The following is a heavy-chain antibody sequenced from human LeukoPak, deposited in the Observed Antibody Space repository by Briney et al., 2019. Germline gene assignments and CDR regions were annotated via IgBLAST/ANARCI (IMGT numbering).Heavy chain of an antibody. D-gene: IGHD6-19*01. CDR2: ISSSSSYI. CDR1: GFTFSSYS. V-gene: IGHV3-21*01. J-gene: IGHJ4*02. Sequence: GGSLRLSCAASGFTFSSYSMNWVRRAPGKGLEWVSSISSSSSYIYYADSVKGRFTISRDNAKNSLYLQMNSLRAEDTAVYYCARSGSSGWYINCWGQGTLVTVSS. CDR3: ARSGSSGWYINC.